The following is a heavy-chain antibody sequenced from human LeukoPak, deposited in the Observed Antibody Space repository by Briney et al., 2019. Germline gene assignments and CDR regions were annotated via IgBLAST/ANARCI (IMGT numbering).Heavy chain of an antibody. CDR3: ARAHGPITIFGVVHYSDS. CDR2: ISATSSYI. Sequence: PGGSLRLSCAASGFTFSTYSMNWVCQAPGKGLEWGSSISATSSYIYYADSARGRFTISRDNAKNSLFLQLNSLRAEDTAVYFCARAHGPITIFGVVHYSDSSGRGTLVTVSS. J-gene: IGHJ4*02. V-gene: IGHV3-21*01. CDR1: GFTFSTYS. D-gene: IGHD3-3*01.